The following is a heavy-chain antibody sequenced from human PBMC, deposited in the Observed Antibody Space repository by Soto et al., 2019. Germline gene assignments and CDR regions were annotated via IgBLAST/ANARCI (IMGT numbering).Heavy chain of an antibody. J-gene: IGHJ6*03. D-gene: IGHD2-21*01. CDR2: IIPLFLTA. CDR1: WGTFSMYS. CDR3: ARGGPHSQDSYYYDMEV. Sequence: SVEVAFKASWGTFSMYSRSVCLQSPLQGLEWMGRIIPLFLTANYAQKFQGRVTITADESTSTVYMDMSSLRSEDTAFYYCARGGPHSQDSYYYDMEVCGKGNTVNVS. V-gene: IGHV1-69*13.